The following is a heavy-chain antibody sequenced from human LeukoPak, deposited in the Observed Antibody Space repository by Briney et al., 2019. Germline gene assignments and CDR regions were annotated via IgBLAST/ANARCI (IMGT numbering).Heavy chain of an antibody. Sequence: GGSLRLSCAASGFTFNDYSMNWVRQAPGKGLEWVSNIISRGDTTHYADSVKGRFSISRGNAKNSVFLQLNSLRAEDTAVYYCARGRGYCSGASCDIDYWGQGTLVTVFS. CDR1: GFTFNDYS. CDR2: IISRGDTT. V-gene: IGHV3-48*04. D-gene: IGHD2-15*01. J-gene: IGHJ4*02. CDR3: ARGRGYCSGASCDIDY.